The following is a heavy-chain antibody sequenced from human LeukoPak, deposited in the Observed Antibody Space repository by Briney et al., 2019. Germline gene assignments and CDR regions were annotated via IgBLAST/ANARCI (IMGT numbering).Heavy chain of an antibody. Sequence: ASVKVSCKTSGYTFTSYDINWVRQATGQGLEWMGWMNPNSGNTGYAQKFQGRVTMTRYTSISTAYMELSSLRSEDTAVYYCARGRSDRPVDYWGQGTLVTVSS. CDR1: GYTFTSYD. CDR3: ARGRSDRPVDY. J-gene: IGHJ4*02. CDR2: MNPNSGNT. V-gene: IGHV1-8*01.